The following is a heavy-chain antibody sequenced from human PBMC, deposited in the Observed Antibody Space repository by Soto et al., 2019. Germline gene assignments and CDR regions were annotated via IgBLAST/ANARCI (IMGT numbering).Heavy chain of an antibody. D-gene: IGHD2-15*01. V-gene: IGHV3-30*18. J-gene: IGHJ4*02. CDR1: GFTFSRNG. CDR2: TSYDASLK. CDR3: AKEGRSASFDY. Sequence: GGSLRLSCAASGFTFSRNGMHWVRHAPGKGLEWVAFTSYDASLKNYVESVKGRFAISRDNSKNTLYLHMSSLRAEDTAVYYCAKEGRSASFDYWGQGTLVTVSS.